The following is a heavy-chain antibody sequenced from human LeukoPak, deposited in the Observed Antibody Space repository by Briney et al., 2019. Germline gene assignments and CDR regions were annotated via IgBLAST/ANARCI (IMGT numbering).Heavy chain of an antibody. CDR2: IYTSGST. CDR1: GGSISSNN. Sequence: SETLSLTCTVSGGSISSNNLSWIRQPAGKGLEWIGRIYTSGSTNYNPSLKSRVTMSVAPSKNQFSLKLSSVTAADTAVDYCARDSSRGFGERWGQGTLVTVSS. V-gene: IGHV4-4*07. CDR3: ARDSSRGFGER. D-gene: IGHD3-10*01. J-gene: IGHJ4*02.